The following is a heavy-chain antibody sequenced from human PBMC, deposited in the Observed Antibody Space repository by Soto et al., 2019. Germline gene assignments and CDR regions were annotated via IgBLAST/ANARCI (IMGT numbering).Heavy chain of an antibody. CDR1: WFSPSDTYVG. CDR3: ARRHRSNVNCFDP. J-gene: IGHJ5*02. CDR2: IYWDDDK. V-gene: IGHV2-5*02. Sequence: SCPTLVNPTQTPPPTCPRSWFSPSDTYVGVGWIPPPPGKALEWLAFIYWDDDKRYSPSLKTRLTITKDTSKNQVVLTMTNMDPEDTATYYCARRHRSNVNCFDPWGQGTLVTVSS. D-gene: IGHD4-4*01.